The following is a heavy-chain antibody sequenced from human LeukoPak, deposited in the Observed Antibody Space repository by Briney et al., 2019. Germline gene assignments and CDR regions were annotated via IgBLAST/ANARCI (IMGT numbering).Heavy chain of an antibody. CDR1: GFTFSSYS. Sequence: PGGSLRLSCAASGFTFSSYSMNWVRQAPGKGLEWVSSISSSLNYIYYADSVKGRFTISRDNAKNSLYLQMNSLRAEDTAVYYCAELGITMIGGVWGKGTTVTISS. CDR3: AELGITMIGGV. CDR2: ISSSLNYI. D-gene: IGHD3-10*02. V-gene: IGHV3-21*01. J-gene: IGHJ6*04.